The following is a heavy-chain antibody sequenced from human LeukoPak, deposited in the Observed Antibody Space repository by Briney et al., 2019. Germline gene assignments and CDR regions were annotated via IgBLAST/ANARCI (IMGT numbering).Heavy chain of an antibody. D-gene: IGHD6-13*01. CDR1: GGTFSSYA. CDR3: ARDRAAAVSDAFDI. Sequence: ASVKVSCKASGGTFSSYAISWVRQAPGQGLEWMGGIIPIFGTANYAQKFQGRVTITADESTSTAYMELGSLRSEDTAVYYCARDRAAAVSDAFDIWGQGTMVTVSS. J-gene: IGHJ3*02. CDR2: IIPIFGTA. V-gene: IGHV1-69*13.